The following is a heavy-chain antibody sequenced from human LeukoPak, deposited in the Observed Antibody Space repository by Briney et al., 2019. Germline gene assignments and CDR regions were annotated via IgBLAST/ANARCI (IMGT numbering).Heavy chain of an antibody. V-gene: IGHV4-61*02. CDR3: ARLGWQWLVQAFDI. J-gene: IGHJ3*02. Sequence: SQTLSLTCTVSGGSISSGSYYWSWIRQPAGKGLEWIGRIYTSGSTNYNPSLKSRVTISVDTSKNQFSLKLSSVTAADTAVYYCARLGWQWLVQAFDIWGQGTMVTVSS. CDR1: GGSISSGSYY. D-gene: IGHD6-19*01. CDR2: IYTSGST.